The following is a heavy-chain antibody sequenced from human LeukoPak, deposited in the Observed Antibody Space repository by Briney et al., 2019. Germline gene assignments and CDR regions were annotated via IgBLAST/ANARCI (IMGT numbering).Heavy chain of an antibody. J-gene: IGHJ6*03. D-gene: IGHD1-26*01. CDR1: GGSFSGYY. CDR2: IYHSGST. CDR3: ARGRGNYYYYYYYYYMDV. V-gene: IGHV4-34*01. Sequence: SETLSLTCAVYGGSFSGYYWSWIRQPPGKGLEWIGEIYHSGSTNYNPSLKSRVTISVDTSKNQFSLKLSSVTAADTAVYYCARGRGNYYYYYYYYYMDVWGKGTTVTVSS.